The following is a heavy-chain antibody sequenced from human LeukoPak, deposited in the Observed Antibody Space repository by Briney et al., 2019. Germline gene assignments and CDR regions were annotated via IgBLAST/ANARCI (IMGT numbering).Heavy chain of an antibody. CDR3: AKDVTAVAPDYNYYGMDV. CDR1: GFTFSSYV. J-gene: IGHJ6*02. Sequence: GGSLRLSCAPSGFTFSSYVMHWVRQAPGKGLEWVAVISYDGSNKYYADSVKGRFTISRDNSKDTLYLQMNRLRAEETAVYYCAKDVTAVAPDYNYYGMDVWGQGTTVTVSS. CDR2: ISYDGSNK. V-gene: IGHV3-30*18. D-gene: IGHD6-13*01.